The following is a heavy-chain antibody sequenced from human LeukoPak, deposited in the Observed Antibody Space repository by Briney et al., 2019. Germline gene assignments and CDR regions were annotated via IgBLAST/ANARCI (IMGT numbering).Heavy chain of an antibody. D-gene: IGHD2-2*01. CDR3: ARGVLGYCSSTSCYPFDY. V-gene: IGHV3-33*08. CDR1: GFTFSSYA. Sequence: GSLRLSCAASGFTFSSYAMHWVRQAPGKGLEWVAVIWYDGSNKYYADSVKGRFTISRDNSKNTLYLQMNSLRAEDTAVYYCARGVLGYCSSTSCYPFDYWGQGTLVTVSS. J-gene: IGHJ4*02. CDR2: IWYDGSNK.